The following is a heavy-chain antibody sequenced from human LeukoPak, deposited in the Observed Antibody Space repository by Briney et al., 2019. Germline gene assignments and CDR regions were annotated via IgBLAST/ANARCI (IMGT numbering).Heavy chain of an antibody. D-gene: IGHD6-19*01. CDR2: IIPIFGTA. Sequence: SVKVSCKASGYTFTDYYMHWVRQAPGQGLEWMGGIIPIFGTANYAQKFQGRVTITADESTSTAYMELSSLRSEDTAVYYCARVKWYSSGWYGPDYYYYMDVWGKGTTVTISS. J-gene: IGHJ6*03. CDR3: ARVKWYSSGWYGPDYYYYMDV. V-gene: IGHV1-69*13. CDR1: GYTFTDYY.